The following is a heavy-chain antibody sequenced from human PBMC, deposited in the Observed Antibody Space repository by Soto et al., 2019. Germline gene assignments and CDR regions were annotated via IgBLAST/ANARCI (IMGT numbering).Heavy chain of an antibody. CDR2: IRGFSPYT. Sequence: AGGSLRLSCISSGFTFRTYTMNWVRQAPGKGLEWVSGIRGFSPYTFYAESVKGRFTISRDNAKNSLYLQMDSLRAEDTAVYYCARDRGYDAHDYYYNAMDVWGQGTTVTVSS. CDR3: ARDRGYDAHDYYYNAMDV. CDR1: GFTFRTYT. V-gene: IGHV3-21*01. J-gene: IGHJ6*02. D-gene: IGHD3-10*01.